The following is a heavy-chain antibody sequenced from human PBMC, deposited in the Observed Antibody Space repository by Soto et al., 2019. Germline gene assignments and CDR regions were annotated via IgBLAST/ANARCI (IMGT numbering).Heavy chain of an antibody. D-gene: IGHD4-17*01. CDR1: GFTFSSYE. Sequence: GGSLRLSXAASGFTFSSYEMNWVRQAPGKGLEWVSYISSSGSTIYYADSVKGRFTISRDNAKNSLYLQMNSLRAEDTAVYYCARGDDYGDYPKYNWFDPWGQGTLVTVSS. CDR2: ISSSGSTI. J-gene: IGHJ5*02. CDR3: ARGDDYGDYPKYNWFDP. V-gene: IGHV3-48*03.